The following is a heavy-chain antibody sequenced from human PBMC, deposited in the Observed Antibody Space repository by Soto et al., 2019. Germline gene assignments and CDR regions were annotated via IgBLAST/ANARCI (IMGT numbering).Heavy chain of an antibody. Sequence: EVQLVESGGGLVQPGGSLRLSCAASGFTFSNYWMSWVRQAPGKGLEWVANIKQDGTEKNYVDSVXGRFTISRXNAKNXLXLQMNSLTAEDTAVYYCASVAIWGQGTLVTVSS. CDR1: GFTFSNYW. CDR3: ASVAI. D-gene: IGHD5-12*01. J-gene: IGHJ4*02. V-gene: IGHV3-7*01. CDR2: IKQDGTEK.